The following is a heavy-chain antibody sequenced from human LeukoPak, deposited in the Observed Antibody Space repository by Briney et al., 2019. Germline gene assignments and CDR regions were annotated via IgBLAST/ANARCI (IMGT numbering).Heavy chain of an antibody. D-gene: IGHD3-22*01. CDR2: IIPIFGTA. CDR3: ARDMYYYDSSGCMDV. CDR1: GGTFGSYA. V-gene: IGHV1-69*01. J-gene: IGHJ6*02. Sequence: SVKVSCKASGGTFGSYAISWVRQAPGQGLEWMGGIIPIFGTANYAQKFQGRVTITADESTSTAYMELSSLRSEDTAVYYCARDMYYYDSSGCMDVWGQGTTVTVSS.